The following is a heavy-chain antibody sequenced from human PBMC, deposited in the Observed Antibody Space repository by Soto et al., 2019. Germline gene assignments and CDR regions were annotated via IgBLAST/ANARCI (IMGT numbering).Heavy chain of an antibody. J-gene: IGHJ6*02. V-gene: IGHV4-34*01. CDR1: GGSFSGYY. CDR2: INHSGST. Sequence: PSETLSLTCAVYGGSFSGYYWSWIRQPPGKGLEWIGEINHSGSTNYNPSLKSRVTISVDTSKNQFSLKLSSVTAADTAVYYCARCEDYDFWSGYPHYYYYYGMDVWGQGTTVTV. CDR3: ARCEDYDFWSGYPHYYYYYGMDV. D-gene: IGHD3-3*01.